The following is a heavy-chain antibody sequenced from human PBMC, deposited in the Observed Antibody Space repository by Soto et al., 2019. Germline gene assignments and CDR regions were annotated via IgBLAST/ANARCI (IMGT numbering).Heavy chain of an antibody. CDR3: ARVPDYGGNYFDY. CDR2: ISYDGSNK. Sequence: QVQLVESGGGVVQPGRSLRLSCAASGFTFSSYAMHWVRQAPGKGLEWVAVISYDGSNKYYADSVKGRFTISRDNSKNTLYLQMNSLRAEDTAVYYCARVPDYGGNYFDYWGQGTLVTVSS. J-gene: IGHJ4*02. V-gene: IGHV3-30-3*01. D-gene: IGHD4-17*01. CDR1: GFTFSSYA.